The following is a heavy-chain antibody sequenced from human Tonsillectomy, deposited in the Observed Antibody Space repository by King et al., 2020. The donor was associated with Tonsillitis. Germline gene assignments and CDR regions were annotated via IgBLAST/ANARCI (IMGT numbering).Heavy chain of an antibody. V-gene: IGHV3-7*03. CDR3: TPQCSALFNF. Sequence: VQLVESGGGLVQPGGSLRLSCTASGFTFSTHYMTWVRQAPGRGPEWVANIKEDGTEKNYLDSVKGRFTISRDNAKNSVFLQMNSLRGDDTAVYYCTPQCSALFNFWGQGTLVTVSS. D-gene: IGHD2-8*01. CDR2: IKEDGTEK. J-gene: IGHJ4*02. CDR1: GFTFSTHY.